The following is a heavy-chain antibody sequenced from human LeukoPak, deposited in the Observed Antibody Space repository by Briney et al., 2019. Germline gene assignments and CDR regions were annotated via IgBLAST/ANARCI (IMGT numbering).Heavy chain of an antibody. D-gene: IGHD1-1*01. J-gene: IGHJ4*02. CDR3: ISDHTGHDDY. Sequence: GGSLRLSCAASGFXFNNYAMHWVRQAPGKGLEWVAVISYDGRNEYYADSVKGRFTISRDNSKNTLYLQMNSLRADDTAVYYCISDHTGHDDYWGQGTLVTVSS. CDR1: GFXFNNYA. CDR2: ISYDGRNE. V-gene: IGHV3-30*04.